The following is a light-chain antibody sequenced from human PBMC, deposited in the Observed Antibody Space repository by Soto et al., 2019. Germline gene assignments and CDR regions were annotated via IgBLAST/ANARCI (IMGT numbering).Light chain of an antibody. CDR3: QQRRNWVS. Sequence: LTQSPAILSLSPGEKATLSCTASQTVDSYKAWYQQRPGQPPRLLIHDTSHRASGVPARFRGSGSGTDFTLTITSLEPEDFAVYFCQQRRNWVSFGPGTRV. CDR2: DTS. V-gene: IGKV3-11*01. CDR1: QTVDSY. J-gene: IGKJ3*01.